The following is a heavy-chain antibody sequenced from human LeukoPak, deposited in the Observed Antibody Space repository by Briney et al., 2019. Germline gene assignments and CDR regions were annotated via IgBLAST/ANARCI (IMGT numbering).Heavy chain of an antibody. J-gene: IGHJ4*02. D-gene: IGHD4-17*01. CDR3: ARGETSVTSYLNF. CDR1: GFTFSYYS. CDR2: ISTSSSTI. V-gene: IGHV3-48*02. Sequence: GGSLRLSCAASGFTFSYYSMNWVRQAPGKGLEWVSFISTSSSTIYYADSVKSRFTISRDNAKNSLYLQMNSLRDEDTAVYYCARGETSVTSYLNFWGQGTLVTVSS.